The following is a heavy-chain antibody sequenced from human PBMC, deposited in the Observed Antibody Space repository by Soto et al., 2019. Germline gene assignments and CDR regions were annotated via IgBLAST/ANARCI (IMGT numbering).Heavy chain of an antibody. CDR2: IYHSGNT. CDR1: GGSISSSNW. Sequence: QVQLQESGPGLVKPSGTLSLTCAVSGGSISSSNWWSWVRQPPGKGQEWIGEIYHSGNTNYNPSLKSRVTMAVDKSRNQFSLKLSSVTAADTAVYYCARRWGEGRVDYWGQGTLVTVSS. D-gene: IGHD3-10*01. V-gene: IGHV4-4*02. CDR3: ARRWGEGRVDY. J-gene: IGHJ4*02.